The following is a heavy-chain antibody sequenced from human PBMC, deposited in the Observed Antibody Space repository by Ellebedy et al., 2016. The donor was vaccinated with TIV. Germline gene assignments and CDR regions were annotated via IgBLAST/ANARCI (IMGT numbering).Heavy chain of an antibody. D-gene: IGHD6-19*01. CDR1: GWSFRGYY. J-gene: IGHJ6*02. Sequence: MPSETLSLTCAVYGWSFRGYYWSRIRQPPGKGLEWIGEINYIGSPNYTSSLKSPVTISLDTSKNESSLKLSSLTAADTAVYYCARGGGVAVGRNYYYFYGMDVWGQGTTVTVSS. V-gene: IGHV4-34*01. CDR2: INYIGSP. CDR3: ARGGGVAVGRNYYYFYGMDV.